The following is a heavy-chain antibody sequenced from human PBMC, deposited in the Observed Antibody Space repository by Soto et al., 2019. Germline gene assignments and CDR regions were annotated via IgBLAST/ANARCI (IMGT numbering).Heavy chain of an antibody. CDR1: GGSISSYY. J-gene: IGHJ4*02. CDR3: ASRRTYSSAPFDY. Sequence: SETLSLTCTVSGGSISSYYWSWIRQPPGKGLEWIGSVYYSGSTYYNPSLKSRVTISVDTSKNQFSLKLSSVTAADTAVYYCASRRTYSSAPFDYWGQGTLVTVSS. V-gene: IGHV4-59*05. D-gene: IGHD6-19*01. CDR2: VYYSGST.